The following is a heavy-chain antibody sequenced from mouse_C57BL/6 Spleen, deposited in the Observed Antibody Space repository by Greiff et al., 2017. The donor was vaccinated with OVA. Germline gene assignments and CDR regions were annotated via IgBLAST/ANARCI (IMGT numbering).Heavy chain of an antibody. CDR3: ARHAVANYYAMDY. CDR1: GFTFSDYY. V-gene: IGHV5-12*01. J-gene: IGHJ4*01. Sequence: EVKLMESGGGLVQPGGSLKLSCAASGFTFSDYYMYWVRQTPEKRLEWVAYISNGGGSTYYPDTVKGRFTISRDNAKNTLYLQMSRLKSEDTAMYYCARHAVANYYAMDYWGQGTSVTVSS. CDR2: ISNGGGST. D-gene: IGHD1-1*02.